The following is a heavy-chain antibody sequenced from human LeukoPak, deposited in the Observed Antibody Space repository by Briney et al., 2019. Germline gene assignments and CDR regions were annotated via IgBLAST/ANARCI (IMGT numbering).Heavy chain of an antibody. CDR1: GYTFTDYY. J-gene: IGHJ4*02. V-gene: IGHV1-18*04. D-gene: IGHD6-13*01. CDR3: ARDVGSGIFDY. Sequence: ASVKVSCKASGYTFTDYYVYWVRQAPGQGLEWMGWISAYNGNTNYAQKLQCRVTMTTDTSTSTAYMELRSLRSDDTAVYCCARDVGSGIFDYWGQGTLVTVSS. CDR2: ISAYNGNT.